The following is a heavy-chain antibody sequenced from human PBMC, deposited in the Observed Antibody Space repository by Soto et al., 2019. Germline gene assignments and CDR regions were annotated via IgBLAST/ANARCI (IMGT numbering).Heavy chain of an antibody. CDR1: GGTFSSYA. D-gene: IGHD3-10*01. V-gene: IGHV1-69*12. J-gene: IGHJ6*02. Sequence: QVQLVQSGAEVKKPGSSVKVSCKASGGTFSSYAINWVRQAPGQGLEWMGGIIRIFGTPDYAQRFTGRDTITADASTNTAYMELSSLRSEDTAVYYCARQGSNEYYYYGMDVWGQGTTVTVSS. CDR3: ARQGSNEYYYYGMDV. CDR2: IIRIFGTP.